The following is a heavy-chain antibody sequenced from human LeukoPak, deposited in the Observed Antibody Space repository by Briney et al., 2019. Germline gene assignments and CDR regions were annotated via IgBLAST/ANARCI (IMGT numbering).Heavy chain of an antibody. CDR1: GGSISRYY. V-gene: IGHV4-59*01. J-gene: IGHJ5*02. D-gene: IGHD3-10*01. Sequence: KPSETLSLTCTVSGGSISRYYWSWIRQPPGKGLEWIGNIYYSGSTNYNPSLKSRVTISVDTSKNQFSLKVTSVTAADTAVYYCARDYYDSGSSAPWGQGTLVTVSS. CDR3: ARDYYDSGSSAP. CDR2: IYYSGST.